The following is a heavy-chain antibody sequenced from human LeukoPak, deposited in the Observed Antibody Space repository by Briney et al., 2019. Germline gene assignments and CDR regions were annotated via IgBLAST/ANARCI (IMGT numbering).Heavy chain of an antibody. CDR2: IYYSGST. Sequence: SETLSLTCTVSGGSIGSYSWSWIRQPPGKGLEWIGSIYYSGSTNYNPSLKSRVTMSVDTSKNQFSLKLSSVTAADTAVYYCARHGGESIVAMILHAFDIWGQGTRVTVSS. D-gene: IGHD5-12*01. V-gene: IGHV4-59*08. CDR1: GGSIGSYS. CDR3: ARHGGESIVAMILHAFDI. J-gene: IGHJ3*02.